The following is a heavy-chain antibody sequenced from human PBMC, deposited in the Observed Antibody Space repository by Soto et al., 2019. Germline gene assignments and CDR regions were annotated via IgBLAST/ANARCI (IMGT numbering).Heavy chain of an antibody. V-gene: IGHV3-33*01. CDR2: IWYYGSNY. Sequence: LRLSCAASGFIFSSYGMHWVRQAPGKGPEWVAVIWYYGSNYYYADSVKGRFTISRDNSKNTLYLQMNSLRAEDTAVYYCARRRYGDYGMDVWGQGTTVTVSS. J-gene: IGHJ6*02. D-gene: IGHD4-17*01. CDR3: ARRRYGDYGMDV. CDR1: GFIFSSYG.